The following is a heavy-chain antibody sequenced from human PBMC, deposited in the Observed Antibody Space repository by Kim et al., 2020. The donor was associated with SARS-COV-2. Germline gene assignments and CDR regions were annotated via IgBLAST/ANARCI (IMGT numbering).Heavy chain of an antibody. CDR3: ARHARLADFDY. Sequence: YYNPSLKSRVTISVDTSKNQLSLKLSSVTAADTAVYYCARHARLADFDYWGQGTLVTVSS. D-gene: IGHD6-19*01. J-gene: IGHJ4*02. V-gene: IGHV4-39*01.